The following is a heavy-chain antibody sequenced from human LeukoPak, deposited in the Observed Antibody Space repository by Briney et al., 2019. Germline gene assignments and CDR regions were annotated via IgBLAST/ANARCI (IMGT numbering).Heavy chain of an antibody. J-gene: IGHJ4*02. CDR1: GYTFTGYY. CDR3: ARDVGEYCSSTSCYASDH. D-gene: IGHD2-2*01. CDR2: INPNSGGT. V-gene: IGHV1-2*02. Sequence: GASVKVSCKASGYTFTGYYMHWVRQAPGQGLEWMGWINPNSGGTNYAQKFQGRVTMTRDTSISTAYMELSRLRSDDTAVYYCARDVGEYCSSTSCYASDHWGQGTLVTVSS.